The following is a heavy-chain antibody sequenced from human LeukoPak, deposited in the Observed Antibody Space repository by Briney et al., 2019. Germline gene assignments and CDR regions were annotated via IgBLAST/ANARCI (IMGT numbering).Heavy chain of an antibody. D-gene: IGHD3-10*01. CDR3: AKGTTDYGSGYGMDV. Sequence: GGSLRLSCATSGFTFTDYAMNWVRHAPGKGLEWVSAISGIATGGNTYYRDSVKGQFTISRDNSKNMLYLEMNSLRAEDTAVYYCAKGTTDYGSGYGMDVWGKGTTVTVSS. CDR2: ISGIATGGNT. CDR1: GFTFTDYA. J-gene: IGHJ6*04. V-gene: IGHV3-23*01.